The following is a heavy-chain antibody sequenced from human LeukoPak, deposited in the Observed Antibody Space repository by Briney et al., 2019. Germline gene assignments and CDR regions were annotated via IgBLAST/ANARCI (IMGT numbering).Heavy chain of an antibody. CDR3: ARQGHGGYSYGGEFDY. CDR1: GGTFSSYA. Sequence: SAKVSCKASGGTFSSYAISWVRQAPGQGLEWMGGIIPIFGTANYAQKFQGRVTITTDESTSTAYMELGSLRSEDTAVYYCARQGHGGYSYGGEFDYWGQGTLVTVSS. CDR2: IIPIFGTA. J-gene: IGHJ4*02. D-gene: IGHD5-18*01. V-gene: IGHV1-69*05.